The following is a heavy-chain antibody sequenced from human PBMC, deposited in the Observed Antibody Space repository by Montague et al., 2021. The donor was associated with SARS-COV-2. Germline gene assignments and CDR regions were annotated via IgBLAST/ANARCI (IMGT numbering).Heavy chain of an antibody. CDR1: GFTFSSYS. CDR3: ARDKYYDILTGYYNY. Sequence: SLRLSCAASGFTFSSYSVNWVRQAPGKGLEWVSSISSSSSYIYYADSVKGRFTISRDNAKNSLYLQMNSLRAEDTAAYYCARDKYYDILTGYYNYWGQGTLVTVSS. V-gene: IGHV3-21*01. D-gene: IGHD3-9*01. CDR2: ISSSSSYI. J-gene: IGHJ4*02.